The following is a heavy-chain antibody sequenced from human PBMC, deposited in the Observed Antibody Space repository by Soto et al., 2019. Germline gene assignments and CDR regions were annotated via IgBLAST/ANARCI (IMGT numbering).Heavy chain of an antibody. CDR3: ATDTGVSPFPFYYYSKDV. CDR2: ISYDGSNK. J-gene: IGHJ6*02. CDR1: GFTFSSYT. V-gene: IGHV3-30-3*01. Sequence: GGTLRLSCAASGFTFSSYTMHWVRQAPGEGLEWVAVISYDGSNKYYADSVKGRFTISRDYSKNTLYLHMNSLGAEDTAAYYCATDTGVSPFPFYYYSKDVWVQGPAINVSS. D-gene: IGHD6-13*01.